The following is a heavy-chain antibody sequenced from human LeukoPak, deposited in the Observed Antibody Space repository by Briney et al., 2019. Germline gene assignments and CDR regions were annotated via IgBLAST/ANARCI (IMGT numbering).Heavy chain of an antibody. D-gene: IGHD2-15*01. CDR3: ARHYPDSCSRGTCALGPGP. CDR2: ISYRGTT. Sequence: SETLSLTCTVSGGSISPYYWSWIRQPPGKDLEWIAYISYRGTTSYNPSLRSRVTISVDTSKNQFSLTLSSVTAADTAVYYCARHYPDSCSRGTCALGPGPWGQGTLVTVSS. CDR1: GGSISPYY. J-gene: IGHJ5*02. V-gene: IGHV4-59*08.